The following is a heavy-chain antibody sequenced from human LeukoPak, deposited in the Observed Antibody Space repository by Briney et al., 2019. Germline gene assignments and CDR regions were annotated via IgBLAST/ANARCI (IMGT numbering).Heavy chain of an antibody. CDR3: ARRRDLYSGSYYPFDY. V-gene: IGHV5-51*03. CDR2: IYPGDSDA. CDR1: GYSFTSYW. D-gene: IGHD1-26*01. J-gene: IGHJ4*02. Sequence: PGESLKISCKGSGYSFTSYWIGWVRQMPGKGLKWMGIIYPGDSDARYSPSFQGQDTISADKSISTAYLQWSSLKASDTAMYYCARRRDLYSGSYYPFDYWGQGTLVTVSS.